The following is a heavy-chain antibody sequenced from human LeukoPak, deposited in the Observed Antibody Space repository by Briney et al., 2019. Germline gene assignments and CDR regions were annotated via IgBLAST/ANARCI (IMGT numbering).Heavy chain of an antibody. J-gene: IGHJ4*02. Sequence: GGSLRLSCAASGFTFSSYAMHWVRQAPGKGLEWVAVISYDGSNKYYADSVKGRFTFSRDISKNTVYLHLNSLRADDTAIYYCANHYGGGQGTLVTVSS. V-gene: IGHV3-30*14. CDR1: GFTFSSYA. CDR2: ISYDGSNK. D-gene: IGHD3-16*01. CDR3: ANHYG.